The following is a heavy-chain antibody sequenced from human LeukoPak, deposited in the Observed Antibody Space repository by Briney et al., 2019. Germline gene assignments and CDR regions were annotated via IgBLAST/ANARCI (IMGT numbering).Heavy chain of an antibody. CDR1: GGSISSYY. CDR3: ARDLRFLEWPRFDP. V-gene: IGHV4-59*01. J-gene: IGHJ5*02. CDR2: IYYSGST. Sequence: SETLSLTCTVSGGSISSYYWSRIRQPPGKGLEWIGYIYYSGSTNYNPTLKSRVTISLDTSKSQFSLKLSSVTAADTAVYYCARDLRFLEWPRFDPWGQGALVTVSS. D-gene: IGHD3-3*01.